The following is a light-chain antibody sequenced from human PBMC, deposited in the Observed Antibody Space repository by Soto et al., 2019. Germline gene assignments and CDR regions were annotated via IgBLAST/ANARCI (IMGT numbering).Light chain of an antibody. CDR1: QSISRS. CDR3: HQYNSWPPGT. V-gene: IGKV3-15*01. Sequence: EIVLTPSPAILSVSPGERATLSCRASQSISRSLAWYQQKPGQAPRLLISDASTRATGIPARFSGSGSGTEFTLTISSLQSEDFALYYCHQYNSWPPGTFGQGTKV. CDR2: DAS. J-gene: IGKJ2*01.